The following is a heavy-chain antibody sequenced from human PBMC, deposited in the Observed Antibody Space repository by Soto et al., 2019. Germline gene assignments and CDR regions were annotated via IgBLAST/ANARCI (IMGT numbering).Heavy chain of an antibody. CDR1: GFTFSSYA. CDR2: ISGSGGST. V-gene: IGHV3-23*01. Sequence: HPGGSLRLSCAASGFTFSSYAMSWVRQAPGKGLEWVSAISGSGGSTYYADSVKGRFTISRDNSKNTLYLQMNSLRAEDTAVYYCAKADIAPHYYDSSGYFSVPAYYFDYWGQGTLVTSPQ. J-gene: IGHJ4*02. CDR3: AKADIAPHYYDSSGYFSVPAYYFDY. D-gene: IGHD3-22*01.